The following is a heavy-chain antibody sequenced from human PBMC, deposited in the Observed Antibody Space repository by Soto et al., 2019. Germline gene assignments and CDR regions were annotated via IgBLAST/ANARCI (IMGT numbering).Heavy chain of an antibody. CDR2: IKSDGSTT. CDR3: LREEQGSFDY. Sequence: GGSLRLSCAASVFTFSSYWMHWVRQAPEKGLVWVSRIKSDGSTTNYADSAKGRFTISRDNAKNTLYLQMNSLRAEDTAVYYCLREEQGSFDYWGQGTLVTVSS. CDR1: VFTFSSYW. V-gene: IGHV3-74*01. J-gene: IGHJ4*02.